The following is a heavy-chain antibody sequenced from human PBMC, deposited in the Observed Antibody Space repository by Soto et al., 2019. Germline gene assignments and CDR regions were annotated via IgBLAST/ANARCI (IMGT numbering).Heavy chain of an antibody. CDR1: GGSISSGDYY. D-gene: IGHD3-10*01. CDR3: ARDPNGSGSYYYYGMDV. J-gene: IGHJ6*02. CDR2: IYYSGST. V-gene: IGHV4-30-4*01. Sequence: QVQLQESGPGLVKPSQTLSLTCTVSGGSISSGDYYWSWIRQPPGKGLEWIGYIYYSGSTYYNPSLKSRVTISVDTSKNQFSLKLSSVTAADTAVYYCARDPNGSGSYYYYGMDVWGQGTTVTVSS.